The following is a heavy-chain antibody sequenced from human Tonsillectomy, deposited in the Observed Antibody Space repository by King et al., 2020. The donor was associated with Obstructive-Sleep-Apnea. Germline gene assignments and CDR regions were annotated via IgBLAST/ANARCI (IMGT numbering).Heavy chain of an antibody. V-gene: IGHV3-7*03. CDR2: INQDGSQK. D-gene: IGHD1-26*01. Sequence: DVQLVESGGGVVQPGGSLRLSCAASGFTFSGEWMSWVRQVPGKGLEWVAYINQDGSQKDLVASVKGRFIISRDNVKNSLYLQMNSLRADDTAVYYCAVGSRWGQGTVVTVSS. CDR3: AVGSR. J-gene: IGHJ4*02. CDR1: GFTFSGEW.